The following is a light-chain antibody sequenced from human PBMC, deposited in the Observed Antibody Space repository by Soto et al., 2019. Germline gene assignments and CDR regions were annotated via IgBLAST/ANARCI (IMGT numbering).Light chain of an antibody. CDR3: SSYTSSVAHV. J-gene: IGLJ1*01. V-gene: IGLV2-14*01. CDR2: EVS. CDR1: SSDVGGYDY. Sequence: QSALTQPPSASGSPGQSVTISCTGTSSDVGGYDYVSWYQQYPGKTPKLMIYEVSNRPSGISNRFSGSKSGNTASLTISGLQAEDEADYYCSSYTSSVAHVFGTGTKLTVL.